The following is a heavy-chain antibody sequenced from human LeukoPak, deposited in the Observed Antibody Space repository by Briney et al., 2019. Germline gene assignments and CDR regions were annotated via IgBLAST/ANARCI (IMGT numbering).Heavy chain of an antibody. V-gene: IGHV3-7*01. Sequence: PGGSLRLSRTASGFTFSLYWMTWVRQAPEKGLEWVANIKEDASEKDYVGSVKGRFTISRDNGKNSLYLQMNSLRGEDTAVYYCARLNWNYADYWGQGTLVTVSS. CDR3: ARLNWNYADY. J-gene: IGHJ4*02. D-gene: IGHD3-3*01. CDR2: IKEDASEK. CDR1: GFTFSLYW.